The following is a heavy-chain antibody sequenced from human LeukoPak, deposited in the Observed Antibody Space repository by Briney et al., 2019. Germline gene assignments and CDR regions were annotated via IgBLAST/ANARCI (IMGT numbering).Heavy chain of an antibody. CDR3: TREVLVRGVRYYGMDV. J-gene: IGHJ6*02. V-gene: IGHV3-23*01. D-gene: IGHD3-10*01. CDR2: IRESGGTT. CDR1: GFTFSNYA. Sequence: GGSLRLSCAASGFTFSNYAMSWVRQVPGKGLEWVSGIRESGGTTFYADSVKGRFTISRGNSKNNLYLQMDSLRSEDTAVFYCTREVLVRGVRYYGMDVWGQGTTVTVSS.